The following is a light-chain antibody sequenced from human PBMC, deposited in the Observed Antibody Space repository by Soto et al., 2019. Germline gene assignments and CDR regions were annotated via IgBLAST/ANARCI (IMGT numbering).Light chain of an antibody. CDR1: QSVSSY. CDR2: DAS. J-gene: IGKJ1*01. Sequence: EIVLSQSPATLSLSPGERATLSCRASQSVSSYLAWYQHKPGQAPRLLIYDASKRATGIPARFSGSGSGTDFTLTISILDPEDFAVYYCQQRSNWPPTWTFGQGTKVEVK. CDR3: QQRSNWPPTWT. V-gene: IGKV3-11*01.